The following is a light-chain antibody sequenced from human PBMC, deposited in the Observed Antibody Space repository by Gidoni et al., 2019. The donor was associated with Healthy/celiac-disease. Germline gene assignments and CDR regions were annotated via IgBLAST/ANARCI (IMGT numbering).Light chain of an antibody. Sequence: DIQMTQSPSSLSASVRDRVTIPCRASQSISNYLNWYQQKPGKAPKRLSYAASSLRSGVPSRFSGSGYGTDFTLTISSLRPEDFATYNCQQSYSTTPFTFGPGTKVDIK. CDR3: QQSYSTTPFT. V-gene: IGKV1-39*01. CDR1: QSISNY. CDR2: AAS. J-gene: IGKJ3*01.